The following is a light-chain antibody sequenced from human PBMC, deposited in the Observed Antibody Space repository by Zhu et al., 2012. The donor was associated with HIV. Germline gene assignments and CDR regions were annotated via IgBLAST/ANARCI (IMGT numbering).Light chain of an antibody. CDR3: QQRNSNWFT. CDR1: QSVSTY. V-gene: IGKV3-11*01. CDR2: DAS. J-gene: IGKJ4*01. Sequence: EVVLTQSPATLSLSPGERATLSCRASQSVSTYLAWYQQKPGQAPRLLMYDASNRATGISPRFSGSGSGTDFTLTISSLEPEDFAVYYCQQRNSNWFTFGGGTKVEI.